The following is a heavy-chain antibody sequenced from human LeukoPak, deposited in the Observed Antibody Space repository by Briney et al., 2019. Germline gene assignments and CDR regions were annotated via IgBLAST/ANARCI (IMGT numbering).Heavy chain of an antibody. D-gene: IGHD2-15*01. CDR2: ISGSGGST. CDR3: AKNPSDIVVVVAATLYYFDY. J-gene: IGHJ4*02. V-gene: IGHV3-23*01. Sequence: GSLRLSCAASGFTFSSYAMSWVRQAPGKGLEWVSAISGSGGSTYYADSVKGRSTISRDNSKNTLYLQMNSLRAEDTAVYYCAKNPSDIVVVVAATLYYFDYWGLGTLVTVSS. CDR1: GFTFSSYA.